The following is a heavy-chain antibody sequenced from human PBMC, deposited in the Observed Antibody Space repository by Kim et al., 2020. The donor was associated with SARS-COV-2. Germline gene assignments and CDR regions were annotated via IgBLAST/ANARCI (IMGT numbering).Heavy chain of an antibody. Sequence: ASVKVSCKASGYNFTGYYMHWVRQAPGQGLEWMGRINPNSGGTNYAQKFQGRVTMTRDTSTSTAYMELSRLRSDETAVYYCARGGSGWSWGWFDPWGQGTLVNVTS. CDR3: ARGGSGWSWGWFDP. D-gene: IGHD6-13*01. CDR1: GYNFTGYY. CDR2: INPNSGGT. J-gene: IGHJ5*02. V-gene: IGHV1-2*06.